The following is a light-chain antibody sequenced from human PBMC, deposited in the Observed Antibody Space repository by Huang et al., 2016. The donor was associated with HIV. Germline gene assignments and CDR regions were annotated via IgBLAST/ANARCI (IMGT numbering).Light chain of an antibody. CDR2: KAS. CDR1: QSIGSW. CDR3: QQYNRLYT. J-gene: IGKJ2*01. Sequence: DIQMTQSPSSLPASVGDRVTITCRASQSIGSWLAWYQQKPGKAPKLLIYKASSLEGGVPSRVSGSGSGTEFTLTITSLQPEDFATYYCQQYNRLYTFGQGTKLEIK. V-gene: IGKV1-5*03.